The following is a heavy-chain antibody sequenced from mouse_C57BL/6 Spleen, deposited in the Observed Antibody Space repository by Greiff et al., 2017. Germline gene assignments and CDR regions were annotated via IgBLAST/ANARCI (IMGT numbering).Heavy chain of an antibody. V-gene: IGHV1-39*01. Sequence: EVNLVESGPELVKPGASVKISCKASGYSFTDYNMNWVKQSNGKSLEWIGVINPNYGTTSYNQKFKGKATLTVDQSSSTAYMQLNSLTSEDSAVYYCAAYYSNYDYYAMDYWGQGTSVTVSS. CDR2: INPNYGTT. J-gene: IGHJ4*01. D-gene: IGHD2-5*01. CDR3: AAYYSNYDYYAMDY. CDR1: GYSFTDYN.